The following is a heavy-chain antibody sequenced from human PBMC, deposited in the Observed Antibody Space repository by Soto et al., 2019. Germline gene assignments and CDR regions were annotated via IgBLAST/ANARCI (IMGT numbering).Heavy chain of an antibody. J-gene: IGHJ6*02. D-gene: IGHD3-10*01. Sequence: GGSLRLSCAASGFTFSSYAMHWVRQAPGKGLEWVAVISYDGSNKYYADSVKGRFTISRDNSKNTLYLQMNSLRAEDTAVYYCARDPYGSGSYYNPTGYGMDVWGQGTTVTVSS. CDR1: GFTFSSYA. V-gene: IGHV3-30-3*01. CDR3: ARDPYGSGSYYNPTGYGMDV. CDR2: ISYDGSNK.